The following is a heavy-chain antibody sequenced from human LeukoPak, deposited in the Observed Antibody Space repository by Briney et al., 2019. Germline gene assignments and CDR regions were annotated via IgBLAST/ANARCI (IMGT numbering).Heavy chain of an antibody. CDR1: NYSFTSYA. D-gene: IGHD2-15*01. Sequence: ASVKVSCKAFNYSFTSYAITWVRQAPGQGLEWMGWISAYNGNTNYAQKLQGRVTMTTDTSTNTAYMELRRLRSDDTAVYYCARYLVVVAATGFDPWGQGTLVTVSS. V-gene: IGHV1-18*04. CDR2: ISAYNGNT. CDR3: ARYLVVVAATGFDP. J-gene: IGHJ5*02.